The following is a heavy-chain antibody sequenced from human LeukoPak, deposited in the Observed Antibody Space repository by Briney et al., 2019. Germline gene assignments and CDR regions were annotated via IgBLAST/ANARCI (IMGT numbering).Heavy chain of an antibody. CDR2: INHSGST. J-gene: IGHJ6*03. CDR1: GGSFSGYY. CDR3: ASKVIAARPPPSYYYYYYMDV. V-gene: IGHV4-34*01. D-gene: IGHD6-6*01. Sequence: SETLSLTCAVYGGSFSGYYWSWIRQPPGEGLEWIGEINHSGSTNYNPSLKSRVTISVDTSKNRFSLKLSSVTAADTAVYYCASKVIAARPPPSYYYYYYMDVWGKGTTVTVSS.